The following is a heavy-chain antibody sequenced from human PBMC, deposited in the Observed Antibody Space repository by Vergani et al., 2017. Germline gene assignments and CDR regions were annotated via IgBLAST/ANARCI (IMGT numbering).Heavy chain of an antibody. D-gene: IGHD2-8*01. Sequence: QVQLQQWGAGLLKPSETLSLTCAVYGGSFSGYYWSWTRQPPGKGLEWIGEINHSGSTNYNPSLKSRVTISVDTSKNQFSLKLSSVTAADTAVYYCARQGFFTNGVCPFDPWGQGTLVTVSS. CDR2: INHSGST. V-gene: IGHV4-34*01. J-gene: IGHJ5*02. CDR3: ARQGFFTNGVCPFDP. CDR1: GGSFSGYY.